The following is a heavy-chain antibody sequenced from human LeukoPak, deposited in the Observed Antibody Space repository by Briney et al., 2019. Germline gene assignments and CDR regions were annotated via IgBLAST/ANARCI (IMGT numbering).Heavy chain of an antibody. CDR3: ARGEATYDYVWGSYRNFDY. D-gene: IGHD3-16*02. V-gene: IGHV3-48*04. CDR1: GFTFSSYA. J-gene: IGHJ4*02. Sequence: GGSLRLSCAASGFTFSSYAMNWVRQAPGKGLEWVSYISSSSSTIYYADSVKGRFTISRDNAKNSLYLQMNSLRAEDTAVYYCARGEATYDYVWGSYRNFDYWGQGTLVTVSS. CDR2: ISSSSSTI.